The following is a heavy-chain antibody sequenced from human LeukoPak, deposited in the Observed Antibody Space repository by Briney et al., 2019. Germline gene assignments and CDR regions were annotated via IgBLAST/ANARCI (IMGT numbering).Heavy chain of an antibody. CDR1: GGSFSGYY. V-gene: IGHV4-34*01. CDR3: ARHCGSSWQKPFDY. CDR2: INHSGST. D-gene: IGHD6-13*01. J-gene: IGHJ4*02. Sequence: SETLSLTCAVYGGSFSGYYWSWIRQPPGKGLEWIGEINHSGSTNYNPSLKSRVTISVDTSKNQFSLKLSSVTVADTAVYYCARHCGSSWQKPFDYWGQGTLVTVSS.